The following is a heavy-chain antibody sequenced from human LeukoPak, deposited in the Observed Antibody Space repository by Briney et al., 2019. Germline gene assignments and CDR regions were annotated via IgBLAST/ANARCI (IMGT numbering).Heavy chain of an antibody. CDR2: IYHSGST. Sequence: SETLSLTCTVSGYSISSGYYWGWIRQPPGKGLEWIGSIYHSGSTYYNPSLKSRVTISVDTSKNQFSLKLSSVTAADTAVYYCARDTYYDFWSGPITDAFDIWGQGTMVTVSS. CDR3: ARDTYYDFWSGPITDAFDI. CDR1: GYSISSGYY. J-gene: IGHJ3*02. V-gene: IGHV4-38-2*02. D-gene: IGHD3-3*01.